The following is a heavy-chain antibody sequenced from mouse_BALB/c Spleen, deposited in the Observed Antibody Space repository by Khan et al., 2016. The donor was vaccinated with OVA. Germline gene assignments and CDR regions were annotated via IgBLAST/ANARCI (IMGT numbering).Heavy chain of an antibody. D-gene: IGHD1-1*01. Sequence: EVQLVASGGGLVQPKGSLKLSCAASGFTFNTYAMNWVCQTPGKGLEWVARIRSKSKNYATYYADSVKDRFTISRDDSQSMLYLQMDNLKTEDTGMYFCVRENYYGTSYDYYSMDYWGQGTSVTVSS. J-gene: IGHJ4*01. CDR1: GFTFNTYA. CDR2: IRSKSKNYAT. CDR3: VRENYYGTSYDYYSMDY. V-gene: IGHV10-3*03.